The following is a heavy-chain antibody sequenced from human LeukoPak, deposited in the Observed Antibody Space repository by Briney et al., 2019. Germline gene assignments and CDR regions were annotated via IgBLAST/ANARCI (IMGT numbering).Heavy chain of an antibody. Sequence: ASVKVSCKASGYTFTSYHMHWVRQAPGQGLEWMGWINPNSGGANSAQKFQGRVTMTRDTSISTAYMEVNNLTSDDTAVYYCARGGESTSSWYLDLWGRGTLITVSS. CDR1: GYTFTSYH. CDR2: INPNSGGA. D-gene: IGHD6-6*01. V-gene: IGHV1-2*02. J-gene: IGHJ2*01. CDR3: ARGGESTSSWYLDL.